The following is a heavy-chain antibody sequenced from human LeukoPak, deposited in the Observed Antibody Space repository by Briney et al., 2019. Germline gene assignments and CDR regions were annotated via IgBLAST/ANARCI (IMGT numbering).Heavy chain of an antibody. J-gene: IGHJ6*03. CDR2: IIPIFGTA. V-gene: IGHV1-69*13. CDR1: GGTFSSYA. D-gene: IGHD6-25*01. CDR3: ARVRSGAPTRTGYYYMDV. Sequence: SVKVSCKASGGTFSSYAISWVRQAPGQGLEWMGGIIPIFGTANYAQKFQGRVTITADESTSTAYMELSSLRSEDTAVYYCARVRSGAPTRTGYYYMDVWGKGTTVTVSS.